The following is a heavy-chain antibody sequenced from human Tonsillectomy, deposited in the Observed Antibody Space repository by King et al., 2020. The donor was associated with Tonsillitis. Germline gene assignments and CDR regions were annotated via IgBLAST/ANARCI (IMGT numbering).Heavy chain of an antibody. CDR2: IRSKAYGGTT. D-gene: IGHD3-22*01. CDR3: TGGPYDSSGYFDC. CDR1: GFTFGDYT. J-gene: IGHJ4*02. Sequence: VQLVESGGGLVQPGRSLRLSCTASGFTFGDYTMSWFRQAPGMGLEWVGFIRSKAYGGTTEYAASVKGRFSISRDDSKSIAYLQMNSLKTEDTGVYYCTGGPYDSSGYFDCWGQGTLVTVSS. V-gene: IGHV3-49*03.